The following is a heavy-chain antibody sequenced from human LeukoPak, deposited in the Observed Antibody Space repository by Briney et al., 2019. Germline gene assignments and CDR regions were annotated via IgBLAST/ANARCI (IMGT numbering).Heavy chain of an antibody. D-gene: IGHD1-26*01. CDR2: MNLKSGYT. J-gene: IGHJ4*02. V-gene: IGHV1-8*03. Sequence: GASVKVSCKASGYSFTTCDINWVRQATGQGLEWMGWMNLKSGYTGYAQKFQGRVTITRDTSTSTVYMELSSLRSEDTAVYYCARVAGSIDYWAQGTLVTVSS. CDR1: GYSFTTCD. CDR3: ARVAGSIDY.